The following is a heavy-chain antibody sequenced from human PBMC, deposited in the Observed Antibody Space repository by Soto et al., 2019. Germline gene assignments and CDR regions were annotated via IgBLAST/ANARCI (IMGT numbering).Heavy chain of an antibody. CDR1: GDSVSSNSAA. J-gene: IGHJ3*02. CDR3: ERSSLSILYYAFSRAYCPPRPAPVFIDI. V-gene: IGHV6-1*01. CDR2: TYYRSKWYN. Sequence: SQTLSLTCAISGDSVSSNSAAWNWIRQSPSRGLEWLGRTYYRSKWYNDCAVSVKSRITINPDTSKNQFSLQLNSVTPEDTAVNYCERSSLSILYYAFSRAYCPPRPAPVFIDIWGHVRMFTV. D-gene: IGHD3-3*01.